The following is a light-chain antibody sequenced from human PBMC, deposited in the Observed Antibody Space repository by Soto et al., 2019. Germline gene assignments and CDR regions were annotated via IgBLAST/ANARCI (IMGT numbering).Light chain of an antibody. Sequence: EEVMTQSPATVSVSPGEGVTLSCRASQTISNDLAWYQQKPGQAPRLVIYGASTRATGVPARFSGGGSGTEFTLTIRSLQSKDFAVYYCAQNNKRPPVTFGGGTKVEIK. CDR1: QTISND. V-gene: IGKV3-15*01. J-gene: IGKJ4*01. CDR3: AQNNKRPPVT. CDR2: GAS.